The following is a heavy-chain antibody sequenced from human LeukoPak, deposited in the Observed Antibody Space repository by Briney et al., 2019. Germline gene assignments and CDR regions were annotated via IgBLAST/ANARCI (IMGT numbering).Heavy chain of an antibody. CDR2: ISWNSGSI. CDR3: AKDGGVYGSYFDY. Sequence: GGSLRLSCAASGFTFDDYAMHWVRQAPGKGLEWVSGISWNSGSIGYADSVKGRFTISRDNAKNSLYLQMNSLRAEDTALYYCAKDGGVYGSYFDYWGQGTLVTVSS. V-gene: IGHV3-9*01. D-gene: IGHD2-8*02. J-gene: IGHJ4*02. CDR1: GFTFDDYA.